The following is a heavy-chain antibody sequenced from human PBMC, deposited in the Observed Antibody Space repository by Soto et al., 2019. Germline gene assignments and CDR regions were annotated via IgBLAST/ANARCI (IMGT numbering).Heavy chain of an antibody. J-gene: IGHJ6*02. D-gene: IGHD6-19*01. CDR2: IVSTDEK. V-gene: IGHV2-26*01. CDR1: VFSLSNARMG. Sequence: QVTVKESGPVLVKPTETLTLTCTVSVFSLSNARMGVSWIRQPPGKALECLAHIVSTDEKSYSTSLKSRLTISKDTSNSQVVLTMTNMDPVDTATYSCARMSSSGWSECHYDYYGMAVWGQGTTVTV. CDR3: ARMSSSGWSECHYDYYGMAV.